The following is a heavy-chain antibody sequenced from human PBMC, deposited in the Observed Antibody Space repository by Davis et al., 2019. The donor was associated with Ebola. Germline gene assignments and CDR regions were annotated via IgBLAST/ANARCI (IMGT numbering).Heavy chain of an antibody. V-gene: IGHV3-11*04. CDR1: GESFSAYY. J-gene: IGHJ2*01. D-gene: IGHD6-13*01. CDR2: ISGTGASI. CDR3: AGVGAANSWNWYFDL. Sequence: LSLTCAVYGESFSAYYWNWIRQAPGKELEWIAYISGTGASIYYADSVEGRFTISRDNARNSLDLQMNSLRVEDTAVYYCAGVGAANSWNWYFDLWGRGTLVTVSS.